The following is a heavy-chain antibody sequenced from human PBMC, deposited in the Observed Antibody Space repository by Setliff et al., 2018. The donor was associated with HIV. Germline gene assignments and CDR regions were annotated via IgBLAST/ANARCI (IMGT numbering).Heavy chain of an antibody. V-gene: IGHV1-18*01. D-gene: IGHD3-22*01. J-gene: IGHJ4*02. Sequence: ASVKVSCKASGYTFTNFGITRVRQAPGQGREWMGWISPYNGNTNYAPELHGRVTMTTNTSTSTASLELRGLRSDDTAVYYCARDRIPSKWLLESDYWGQGTLVTVSS. CDR3: ARDRIPSKWLLESDY. CDR2: ISPYNGNT. CDR1: GYTFTNFG.